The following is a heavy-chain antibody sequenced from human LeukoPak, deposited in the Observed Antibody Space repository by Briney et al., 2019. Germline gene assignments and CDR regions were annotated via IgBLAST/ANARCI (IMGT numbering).Heavy chain of an antibody. J-gene: IGHJ5*02. CDR1: GFTFSSYS. CDR3: ARSPTTIITGNWFDP. CDR2: ISSSSSHI. Sequence: GGSLRLSCVASGFTFSSYSMNWVRQAPGRGLEWVSSISSSSSHIYYEDSVKGRFTMSRDNAKNSLHLQMDSLRVEDTAVYYCARSPTTIITGNWFDPWGQGTLVTVSS. D-gene: IGHD1-20*01. V-gene: IGHV3-21*01.